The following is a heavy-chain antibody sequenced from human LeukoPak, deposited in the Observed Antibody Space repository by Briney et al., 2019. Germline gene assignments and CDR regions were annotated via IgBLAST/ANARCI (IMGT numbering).Heavy chain of an antibody. D-gene: IGHD3-9*01. CDR3: AKGLTYYDILTGFDY. CDR2: ISWSSGSI. CDR1: GFTFDDYA. Sequence: GRSLRLSCAASGFTFDDYAMHWVRQAPGKGLEWVSGISWSSGSIGYADSVKGRFTISRDNAKNSLYLQMNSLRAEDMALYYCAKGLTYYDILTGFDYWGQGTLVTVSS. J-gene: IGHJ4*02. V-gene: IGHV3-9*03.